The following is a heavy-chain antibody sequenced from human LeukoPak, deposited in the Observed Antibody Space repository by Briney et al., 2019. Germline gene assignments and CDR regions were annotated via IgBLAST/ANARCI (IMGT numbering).Heavy chain of an antibody. CDR2: ISWDGGST. CDR1: GFTFDDYA. V-gene: IGHV3-43D*04. J-gene: IGHJ6*04. Sequence: GGSLRLSCAASGFTFDDYAMHWVRQAPGKGLEWVSLISWDGGSTYYADSVKGRFTISRDNSKNSLYLQMNSLRAEDTALYYCAKDFSVPAAMSDYYYGMDVWGKGTTVTVSS. CDR3: AKDFSVPAAMSDYYYGMDV. D-gene: IGHD2-2*01.